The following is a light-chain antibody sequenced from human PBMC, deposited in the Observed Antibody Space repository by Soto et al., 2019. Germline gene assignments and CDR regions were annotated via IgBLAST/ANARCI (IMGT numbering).Light chain of an antibody. CDR1: QDIRNT. V-gene: IGKV1-6*01. J-gene: IGKJ4*02. CDR2: AAS. CDR3: QQLRMYPST. Sequence: AIQMTQSPSSLSASVGDRVAISFRASQDIRNTLAWYQQKPGEAPKLLIYAASTLYGGVPSRFSGSGSGTDFALTITSLQAEDFATYYCQQLRMYPSTFGGGTKGDIK.